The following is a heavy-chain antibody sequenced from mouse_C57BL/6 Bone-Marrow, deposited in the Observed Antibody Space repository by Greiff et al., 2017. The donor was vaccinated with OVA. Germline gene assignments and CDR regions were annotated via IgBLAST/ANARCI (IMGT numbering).Heavy chain of an antibody. J-gene: IGHJ3*01. V-gene: IGHV5-6*02. CDR1: GFTFSSYG. CDR2: ISRGGSYT. D-gene: IGHD2-3*01. CDR3: ARPPSDGQPWFAY. Sequence: EVKLVESGGDLVKPGGSLKLSCAASGFTFSSYGMSWVRQTPDKRLEWVATISRGGSYTYYTDSVKGRFTFSRANAKNTLYLQMSSLKSEDTAMYYCARPPSDGQPWFAYWGQGTLVTVS.